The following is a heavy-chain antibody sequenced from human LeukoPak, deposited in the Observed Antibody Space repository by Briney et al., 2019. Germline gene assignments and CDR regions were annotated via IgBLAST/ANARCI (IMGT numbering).Heavy chain of an antibody. V-gene: IGHV4-4*02. J-gene: IGHJ4*02. CDR1: GGSISSSNW. D-gene: IGHD2-15*01. Sequence: ETLSLTCTVSGGSISSSNWWSWVRQPPGKGLECIGEIYHLGATNYNPSLKSRVTISVDKSKNQFSLKLNSVTAADTAVYYCARAFLVGYSPEEYFFDYWGQGALVTVSS. CDR3: ARAFLVGYSPEEYFFDY. CDR2: IYHLGAT.